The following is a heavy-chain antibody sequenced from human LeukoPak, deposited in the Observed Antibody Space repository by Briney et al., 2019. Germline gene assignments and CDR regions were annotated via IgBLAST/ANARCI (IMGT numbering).Heavy chain of an antibody. CDR3: ARGLGYCTGGSCYRYWYFDL. CDR1: GGSFSGYY. Sequence: SETLSLTCAVYGGSFSGYYWSWIRQPPGKGLEWIGEINHSGSTNYNPSLKSRVTISVDTSKNQFSLKLSSVTAADTAVYYYARGLGYCTGGSCYRYWYFDLWGRGTLVTVSS. D-gene: IGHD2-15*01. J-gene: IGHJ2*01. V-gene: IGHV4-34*01. CDR2: INHSGST.